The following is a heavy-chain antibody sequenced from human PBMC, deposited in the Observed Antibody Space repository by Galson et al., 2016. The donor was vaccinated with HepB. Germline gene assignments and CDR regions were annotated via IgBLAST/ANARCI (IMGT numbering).Heavy chain of an antibody. J-gene: IGHJ4*02. V-gene: IGHV3-23*01. CDR2: ISGRGGST. CDR3: AKDGGYYDFWSSYYWGFDY. D-gene: IGHD3-3*01. Sequence: SLRLSCAASGFTFSSYAMSWVRQAPGKGLEWVSGISGRGGSTYYADSVEGRFTISRDNSKNTLYLQMKSLRAEDTAVYYCAKDGGYYDFWSSYYWGFDYWGQGTLGTVSS. CDR1: GFTFSSYA.